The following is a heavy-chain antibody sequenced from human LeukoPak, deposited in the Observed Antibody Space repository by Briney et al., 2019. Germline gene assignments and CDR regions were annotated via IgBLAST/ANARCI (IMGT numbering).Heavy chain of an antibody. J-gene: IGHJ4*02. CDR1: GYSISSGYY. D-gene: IGHD1-7*01. Sequence: SETLSLTCTVSGYSISSGYYWGWIRQPPGKGLEWIGSIYHSGSTYYNPSLKSRVTISVDTSKNQFSLKLSSVTAADTAVYYCARSTGVTRTGTTGVMDYWGQGTLVTVSS. V-gene: IGHV4-38-2*02. CDR3: ARSTGVTRTGTTGVMDY. CDR2: IYHSGST.